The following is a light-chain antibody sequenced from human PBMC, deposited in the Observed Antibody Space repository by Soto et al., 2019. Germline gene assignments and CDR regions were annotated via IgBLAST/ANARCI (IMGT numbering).Light chain of an antibody. J-gene: IGLJ2*01. Sequence: QSALTQPASVSGSPGQSITLSCTGTSSDIGDYDYVSWYQRHPGRAPQLIIFDVNNRPSGVSNRFSGSKSGNTASLTISGLQAEDEADYYCTSYSSGSTHVVFGGGTQLTVL. CDR2: DVN. CDR1: SSDIGDYDY. V-gene: IGLV2-14*01. CDR3: TSYSSGSTHVV.